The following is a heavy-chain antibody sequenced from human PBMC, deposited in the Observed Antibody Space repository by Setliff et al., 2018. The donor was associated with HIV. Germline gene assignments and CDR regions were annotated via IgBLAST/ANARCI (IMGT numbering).Heavy chain of an antibody. CDR1: GYTFTTND. Sequence: ASVKVSCKASGYTFTTNDINWVRQATGQGLEWMGWMNPKSGNTGYAQKFQGRVTMTRDTSIGTAYMELSSLRSGDTAVYYCARELKSSSGWYGYFYMDVWGKGTTVTVSS. CDR3: ARELKSSSGWYGYFYMDV. CDR2: MNPKSGNT. V-gene: IGHV1-8*02. J-gene: IGHJ6*03. D-gene: IGHD6-19*01.